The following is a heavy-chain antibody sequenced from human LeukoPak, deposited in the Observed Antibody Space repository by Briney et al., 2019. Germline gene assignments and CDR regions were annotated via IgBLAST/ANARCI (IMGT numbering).Heavy chain of an antibody. CDR3: ARGRGEGRGIAMVRGVRAPSYNWFDP. V-gene: IGHV4-39*07. J-gene: IGHJ5*02. D-gene: IGHD3-10*01. CDR1: GGSISSYY. Sequence: SETLSLTCTVSGGSISSYYWGWIRQPPGKGLEWIGSIYYSGSTYYNPSLKSRVTISVDTSKNQFSLKLSSVTAADTAVYYCARGRGEGRGIAMVRGVRAPSYNWFDPWGHGTQVTVSS. CDR2: IYYSGST.